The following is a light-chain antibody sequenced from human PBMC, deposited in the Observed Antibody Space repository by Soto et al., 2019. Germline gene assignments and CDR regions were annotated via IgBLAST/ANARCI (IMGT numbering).Light chain of an antibody. CDR3: QQYYGPWT. J-gene: IGKJ1*01. CDR1: QNINSW. CDR2: KAS. V-gene: IGKV1-5*03. Sequence: DFPMTQSPSTLSASLGDRVTITCRASQNINSWLAWFQQKPGKARKLLIYKASSLESGVPSRFSGSGSGTEFTLTISSLQPDDFPTYYCQQYYGPWTFGQGTKVEIK.